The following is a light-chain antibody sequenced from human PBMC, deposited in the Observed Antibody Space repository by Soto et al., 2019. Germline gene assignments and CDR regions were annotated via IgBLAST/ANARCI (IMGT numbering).Light chain of an antibody. CDR1: QSVSSY. J-gene: IGKJ1*01. CDR3: QQRSNWPPT. CDR2: DAS. Sequence: IVLTQSPATLSLSPGERATLSCRASQSVSSYLAWYQQKPGQAPRLLIYDASNRATGIPARFSGSGSGTDFTLTISSPEPEDFAVYYCQQRSNWPPTFGQGTKVDIK. V-gene: IGKV3-11*01.